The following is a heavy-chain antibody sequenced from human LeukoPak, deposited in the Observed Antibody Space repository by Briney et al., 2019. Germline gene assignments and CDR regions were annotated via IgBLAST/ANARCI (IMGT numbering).Heavy chain of an antibody. CDR1: GFTFISYA. Sequence: GGSLRLSCAASGFTFISYAMSWVRQAPGQGLQWVSGISDVGGTFYADSVKGRFTISRDNSKNTLYLQMNSPRAEDTAIYYCAKDHCSTTRCIAGFDFWGQGTLVTVSS. CDR2: ISDVGGT. D-gene: IGHD2-2*01. CDR3: AKDHCSTTRCIAGFDF. J-gene: IGHJ4*02. V-gene: IGHV3-23*01.